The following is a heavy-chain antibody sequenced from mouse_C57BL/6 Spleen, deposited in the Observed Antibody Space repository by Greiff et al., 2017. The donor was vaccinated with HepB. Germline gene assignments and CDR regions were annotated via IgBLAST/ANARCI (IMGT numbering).Heavy chain of an antibody. CDR2: ISNLAYSI. CDR1: GFTFSDYG. D-gene: IGHD1-1*01. V-gene: IGHV5-15*01. Sequence: EVQGVESGGGLVQPGGSLKLSCAASGFTFSDYGMAWVRQAPRKGPEWVAFISNLAYSIYYADTVTGRFTISRENAKNTLYLEMSSLRSEDTAMYYCARHGVDYAMDYWGQGTSVTVSS. CDR3: ARHGVDYAMDY. J-gene: IGHJ4*01.